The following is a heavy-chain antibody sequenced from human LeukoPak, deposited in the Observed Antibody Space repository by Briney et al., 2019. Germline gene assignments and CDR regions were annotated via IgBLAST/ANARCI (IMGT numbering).Heavy chain of an antibody. D-gene: IGHD5-24*01. V-gene: IGHV4-34*01. CDR3: ARGATISETAYFSF. Sequence: SETLSLTCAVYGGSFSRYYWSWIRQSPGKGLEWIAEIDHRGDTNYNPSVKSRVTISVDTSKNQFSLKVRSLSAADTALYYCARGATISETAYFSFSGQLTLVTVSS. CDR2: IDHRGDT. CDR1: GGSFSRYY. J-gene: IGHJ4*02.